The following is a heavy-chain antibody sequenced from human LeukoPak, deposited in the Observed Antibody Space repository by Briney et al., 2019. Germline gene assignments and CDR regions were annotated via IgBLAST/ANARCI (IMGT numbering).Heavy chain of an antibody. J-gene: IGHJ5*02. Sequence: NPSETLSLTCTVSGGSISSGGYYWSWIRQHPGKGLEWIGYIYYSGSTYYNPSLKSRVTISVDTSKNQFSLKLSSVTAADTAVYYCARDQVTMIDRGWFDPWGQGTLVTVSS. CDR1: GGSISSGGYY. CDR3: ARDQVTMIDRGWFDP. CDR2: IYYSGST. D-gene: IGHD3-22*01. V-gene: IGHV4-30-4*08.